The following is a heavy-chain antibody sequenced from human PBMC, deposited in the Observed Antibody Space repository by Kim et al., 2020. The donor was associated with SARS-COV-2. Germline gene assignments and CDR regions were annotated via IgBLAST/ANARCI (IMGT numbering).Heavy chain of an antibody. Sequence: YYNPSLKSRVTISVDTSKNQFSLKLSSVTAADTAVYYCARVDDSSGYYRYWGQGTLVTVSS. V-gene: IGHV4-39*07. J-gene: IGHJ4*02. CDR3: ARVDDSSGYYRY. D-gene: IGHD3-22*01.